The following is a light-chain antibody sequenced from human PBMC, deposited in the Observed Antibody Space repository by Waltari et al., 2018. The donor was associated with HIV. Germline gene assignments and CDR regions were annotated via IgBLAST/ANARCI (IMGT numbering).Light chain of an antibody. CDR1: AGPVTSKNY. CDR2: DST. J-gene: IGLJ2*01. Sequence: QAAVTQEPSMTVSPGGTIILTCGSSAGPVTSKNYAYWFQQKPGQAPTTLIFDSTTGPSWTSARFSGFLLGDKAVLTLSGALSEDEAFYYCLLFFGATRIFGGGTMVTV. V-gene: IGLV7-46*01. CDR3: LLFFGATRI.